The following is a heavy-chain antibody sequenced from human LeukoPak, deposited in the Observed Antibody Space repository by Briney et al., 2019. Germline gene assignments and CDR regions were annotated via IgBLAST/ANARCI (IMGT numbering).Heavy chain of an antibody. Sequence: GGSLRLSCAASGFTFSTYSVHWVRQAPGRGLEWVAVISHDGSTKYYADSVKGRFTISRDNSKNTLYLQMNSLRAEDTAVYYCADLYYDFWSGGQGTLVTVSS. D-gene: IGHD3-3*01. CDR1: GFTFSTYS. J-gene: IGHJ4*02. V-gene: IGHV3-30*04. CDR2: ISHDGSTK. CDR3: ADLYYDFWS.